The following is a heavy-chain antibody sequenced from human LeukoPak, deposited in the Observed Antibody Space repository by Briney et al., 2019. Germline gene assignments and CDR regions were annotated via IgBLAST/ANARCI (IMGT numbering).Heavy chain of an antibody. V-gene: IGHV3-43*02. J-gene: IGHJ4*02. CDR2: ISGDGGST. D-gene: IGHD4-23*01. CDR3: ARDTYSRWQTDY. CDR1: GLITDDYA. Sequence: GGSLRLSCAAPGLITDDYAIHWVRQAPGKGLEWVSLISGDGGSTFYADSVRGRFTISRDNAKNSLYLQMNSLRAEDTAVYYCARDTYSRWQTDYWGQGTLVTVSS.